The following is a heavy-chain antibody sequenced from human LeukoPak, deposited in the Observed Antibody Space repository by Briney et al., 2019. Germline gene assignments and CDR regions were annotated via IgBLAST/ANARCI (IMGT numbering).Heavy chain of an antibody. J-gene: IGHJ3*02. V-gene: IGHV3-74*01. Sequence: GGSLRLSCAASGFPFSSYWMHWVRQAPGKGLVWVSRINPEGSITTYADSVKGRFTISRDNAKNSLYLQMNSLRAEDTAVYYCARDPISDTAMVTRGSGAFDIWGQGTMVTVSS. CDR2: INPEGSIT. D-gene: IGHD5-18*01. CDR1: GFPFSSYW. CDR3: ARDPISDTAMVTRGSGAFDI.